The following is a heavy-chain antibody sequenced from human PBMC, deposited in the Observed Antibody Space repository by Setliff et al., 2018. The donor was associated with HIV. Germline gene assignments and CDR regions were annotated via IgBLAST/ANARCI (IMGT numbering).Heavy chain of an antibody. CDR1: GPSFSGYY. CDR2: INHSGTT. J-gene: IGHJ4*02. D-gene: IGHD3-10*01. CDR3: AAKPMIRGRPFAF. Sequence: KASETLSLTCAVYGPSFSGYYWNWIRQFPGKSLEWIGEINHSGTTNYSPSFKSRLNISVDVSKNQFSLRLASLSAADTAAYFCAAKPMIRGRPFAFWGQATLVTVSS. V-gene: IGHV4-34*01.